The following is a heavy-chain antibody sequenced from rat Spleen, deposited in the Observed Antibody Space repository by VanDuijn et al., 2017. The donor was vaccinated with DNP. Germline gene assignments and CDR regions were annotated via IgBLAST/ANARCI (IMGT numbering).Heavy chain of an antibody. V-gene: IGHV2S8*01. CDR3: TRDRNTPYYFDY. J-gene: IGHJ2*01. CDR2: MSSGEST. Sequence: QVQLKESGPGLVQPSQTLSLTCTVSGFSLINYGVSWVRQPPGKGLEWIASMSSGESTYYNSALKSRLSISRDTSKSQVFLKMNSLQTEDTAIYFCTRDRNTPYYFDYWGQGVVVTVSS. D-gene: IGHD1-5*01. CDR1: GFSLINYG.